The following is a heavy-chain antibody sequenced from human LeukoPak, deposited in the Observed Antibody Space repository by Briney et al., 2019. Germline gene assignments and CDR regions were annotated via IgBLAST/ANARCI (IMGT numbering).Heavy chain of an antibody. J-gene: IGHJ3*02. CDR3: ARDSGIVVVPAAMGDAFDI. CDR2: IIPIFGTA. Sequence: SVKVSCKASGGTFSSYAISWVRQAPGQGLEWMGGIIPIFGTANYAQKFQGRVTITADESTSTAYMELSSLRSEDTAVYYCARDSGIVVVPAAMGDAFDIWGQGTMVTVSS. CDR1: GGTFSSYA. D-gene: IGHD2-2*01. V-gene: IGHV1-69*13.